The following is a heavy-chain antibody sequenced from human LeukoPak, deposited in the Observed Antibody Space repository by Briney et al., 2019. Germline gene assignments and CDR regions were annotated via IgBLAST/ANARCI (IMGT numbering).Heavy chain of an antibody. CDR2: IYHSGSS. J-gene: IGHJ4*02. D-gene: IGHD6-13*01. CDR3: ARASMGYSSSWYFDY. V-gene: IGHV4-59*01. Sequence: ETLSLICTVSGGSISSYYWSWIRQPPGKGLEWIGYIYHSGSSNYNPSLKSRVTISVDTSKKQFSLKLSSVTAADTAVYYCARASMGYSSSWYFDYWGQGTLVTVSS. CDR1: GGSISSYY.